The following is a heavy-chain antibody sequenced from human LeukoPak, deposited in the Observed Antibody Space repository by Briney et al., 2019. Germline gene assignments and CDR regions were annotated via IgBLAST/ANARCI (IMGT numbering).Heavy chain of an antibody. J-gene: IGHJ4*02. V-gene: IGHV3-7*03. CDR3: ARGQTTVTN. Sequence: GGSLRLSCAASGFTFSSYWMSGVGRAPGKGWEWVANIKQDGSEKYYVDSVKGRFTISRDNAKNSLYLQMNSLRAEDTAVYFCARGQTTVTNWGQGTLVTVSS. CDR1: GFTFSSYW. D-gene: IGHD4-17*01. CDR2: IKQDGSEK.